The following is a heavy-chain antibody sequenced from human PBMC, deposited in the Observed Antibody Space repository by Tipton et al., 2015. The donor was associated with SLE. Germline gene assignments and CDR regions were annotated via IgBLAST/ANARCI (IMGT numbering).Heavy chain of an antibody. CDR3: ARDSDHSSGWFPSLFD. D-gene: IGHD6-19*01. J-gene: IGHJ4*02. Sequence: SLRLSCAASGFTFSSYAMGWVRQAPGKGLEWVSAIRGSGSGTYYADSVKGRFTISRDDSKDTPYLQMNSLGAADTAVYYCARDSDHSSGWFPSLFDWGQGTLVTVSS. V-gene: IGHV3-23*01. CDR2: IRGSGSGT. CDR1: GFTFSSYA.